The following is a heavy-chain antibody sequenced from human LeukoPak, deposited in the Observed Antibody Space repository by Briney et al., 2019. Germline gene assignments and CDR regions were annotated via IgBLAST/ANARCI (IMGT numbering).Heavy chain of an antibody. V-gene: IGHV1-18*01. CDR3: AREFADTAMVSPFDY. CDR1: GYSFITYG. Sequence: ALVKVSCKASGYSFITYGINWVRQAPGQGLEWMAWISAYSGNTKYAQKFQGRVTMTTDTSTSTAYMELRSLRSDDTAVYYCAREFADTAMVSPFDYWGQGTLVTVSS. J-gene: IGHJ4*02. CDR2: ISAYSGNT. D-gene: IGHD5-18*01.